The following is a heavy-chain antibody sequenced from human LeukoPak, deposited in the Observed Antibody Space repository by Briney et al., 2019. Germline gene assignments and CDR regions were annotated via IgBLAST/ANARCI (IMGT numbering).Heavy chain of an antibody. Sequence: GGSLRLSCTASGFTFGDYAMSWVRQAPGKGLEWVGFIRSKAYGGTTEYAASVKGRFTISRDDSKSIAYLQMNSLKTEDTAVYYCTREERLQQLEGYYYYYYMDVWGKGTTVTVSS. D-gene: IGHD6-13*01. V-gene: IGHV3-49*04. J-gene: IGHJ6*03. CDR1: GFTFGDYA. CDR2: IRSKAYGGTT. CDR3: TREERLQQLEGYYYYYYMDV.